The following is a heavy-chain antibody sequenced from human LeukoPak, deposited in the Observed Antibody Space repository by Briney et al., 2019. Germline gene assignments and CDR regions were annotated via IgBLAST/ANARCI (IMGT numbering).Heavy chain of an antibody. J-gene: IGHJ4*02. CDR2: ITGSGGAT. CDR1: GFPFSTYA. V-gene: IGHV3-23*01. D-gene: IGHD3-16*02. CDR3: AKAPFDYDCVGGSYRYTYYFDY. Sequence: AGGSLRLSCAASGFPFSTYAMSWVRQAPGKGLEWVSSITGSGGATYSADSVTGRFKISRDNSQNTLYLQMNSLRAEDTAVYYCAKAPFDYDCVGGSYRYTYYFDYWGQGILVTVSS.